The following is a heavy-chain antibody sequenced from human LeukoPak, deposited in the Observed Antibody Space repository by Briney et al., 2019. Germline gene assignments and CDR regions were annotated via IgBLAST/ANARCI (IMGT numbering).Heavy chain of an antibody. CDR2: ISSSGSTI. Sequence: GGSLRLSCAASGFTFSSYYMSWIRQAPGKGLEWVSYISSSGSTIYYADSVKGRFTISRDNAKNSLYLQMNSLRAEDTALYHCAREDYGDYYYFDYWGQGTLVTVSS. J-gene: IGHJ4*02. V-gene: IGHV3-11*01. CDR3: AREDYGDYYYFDY. D-gene: IGHD4-17*01. CDR1: GFTFSSYY.